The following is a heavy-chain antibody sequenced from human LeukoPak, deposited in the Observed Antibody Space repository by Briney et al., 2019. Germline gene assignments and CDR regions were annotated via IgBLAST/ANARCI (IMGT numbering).Heavy chain of an antibody. V-gene: IGHV5-51*01. CDR2: IYPGDSDT. Sequence: NPGESLKISCKASGYSFITHWIGWVRQMPGKGLEWMGIIYPGDSDTRYSPSFQGQATISVDKSIGTAYLQWSSLEASDTAMYYCARPHYYDSIGYYFDYWGQGTLVTVSS. CDR3: ARPHYYDSIGYYFDY. D-gene: IGHD3-22*01. J-gene: IGHJ4*02. CDR1: GYSFITHW.